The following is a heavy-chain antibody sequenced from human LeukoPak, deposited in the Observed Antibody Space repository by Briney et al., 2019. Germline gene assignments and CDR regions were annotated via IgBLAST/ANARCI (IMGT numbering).Heavy chain of an antibody. J-gene: IGHJ4*02. D-gene: IGHD2-15*01. CDR3: ARIHRYCSGGARYVLVN. CDR1: GGSVSGYY. Sequence: SETLSLTCVVSGGSVSGYYWGWIRQPPGRGLEWIGYVYYSGSTNYNPSFKSRITISVDTSRNQFSLQLSSVTAADTAVYYCARIHRYCSGGARYVLVNWGQGTLVAVSS. V-gene: IGHV4-59*02. CDR2: VYYSGST.